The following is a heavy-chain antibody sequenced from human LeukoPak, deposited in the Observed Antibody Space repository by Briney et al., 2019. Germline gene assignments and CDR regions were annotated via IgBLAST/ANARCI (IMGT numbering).Heavy chain of an antibody. J-gene: IGHJ4*02. Sequence: ASVKVSCKASGYSFTSHYMHWVRQAPGQGLDWMGWININSGNPTYAQGFTGRFVFSLDTSVSTAYLQISSLKAEDTAVYYCARGDWVAWGQGTLVTVSS. D-gene: IGHD3-9*01. V-gene: IGHV7-4-1*02. CDR3: ARGDWVA. CDR1: GYSFTSHY. CDR2: ININSGNP.